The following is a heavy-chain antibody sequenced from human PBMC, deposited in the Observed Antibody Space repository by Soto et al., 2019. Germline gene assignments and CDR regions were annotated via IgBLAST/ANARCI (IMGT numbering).Heavy chain of an antibody. J-gene: IGHJ4*02. CDR1: GASISSDNW. D-gene: IGHD6-13*01. CDR3: ARDQGSHPGD. CDR2: IYHSGST. V-gene: IGHV4-4*02. Sequence: QVQLQESGPGLVRPSGTLSLTCAVSGASISSDNWCSWVRQPPGKGLEWIGEIYHSGSTNYNPSLKSRVTMSVVASKNLFSLTLISVTAADTAFYYCARDQGSHPGDWGQGILVSVSS.